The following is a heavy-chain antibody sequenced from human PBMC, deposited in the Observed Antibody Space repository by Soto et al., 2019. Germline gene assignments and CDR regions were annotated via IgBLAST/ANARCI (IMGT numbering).Heavy chain of an antibody. J-gene: IGHJ5*02. CDR3: ARDRRLIAVAGTGWFDP. CDR2: IYSGGST. CDR1: GFTVSSNY. V-gene: IGHV3-66*01. Sequence: GGSLRLSCAASGFTVSSNYMSWVRQAPGKGLEWVSVIYSGGSTYYADSVKGRFTISRDNSKNTLYLQMNSLRAEDTAVYYCARDRRLIAVAGTGWFDPWGQGTLVTVSS. D-gene: IGHD6-19*01.